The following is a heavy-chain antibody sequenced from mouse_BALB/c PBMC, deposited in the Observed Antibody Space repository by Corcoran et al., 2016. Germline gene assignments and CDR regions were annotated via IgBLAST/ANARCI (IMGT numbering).Heavy chain of an antibody. CDR1: GYSFTGYT. D-gene: IGHD4-1*01. CDR3: ARSDAGTGFDY. V-gene: IGHV1-18*01. Sequence: EVQLQQSGPELVKPGTSMKISCKASGYSFTGYTMNWVKQSHGKNLEWIGLINPYNGATSYNQNFKDKASLTVDKSSSTAYMELHSLTSEDSAVYYCARSDAGTGFDYWGQGTTLTVSS. CDR2: INPYNGAT. J-gene: IGHJ2*01.